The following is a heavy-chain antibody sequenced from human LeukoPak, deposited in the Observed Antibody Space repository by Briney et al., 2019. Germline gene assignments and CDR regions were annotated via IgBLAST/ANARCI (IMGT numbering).Heavy chain of an antibody. D-gene: IGHD4-17*01. CDR3: ARDGLPGDYGYYYGMDV. Sequence: GGSLRLSCAASGFTFSSYEMNWVRQAPGKGLEWVSSISSSSSYIYYADSVKGRFTISRDNAKNSLYLQMNSMRAEDTAVYYCARDGLPGDYGYYYGMDVWGQGTTVTVSS. CDR2: ISSSSSYI. CDR1: GFTFSSYE. V-gene: IGHV3-21*01. J-gene: IGHJ6*02.